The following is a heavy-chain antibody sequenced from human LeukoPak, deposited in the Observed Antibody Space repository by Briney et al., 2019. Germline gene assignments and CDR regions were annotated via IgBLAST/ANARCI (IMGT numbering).Heavy chain of an antibody. J-gene: IGHJ4*02. D-gene: IGHD5-18*01. CDR1: GFTFSIYW. V-gene: IGHV3-74*01. CDR2: INSDGSST. CDR3: ARDAPGNTALDY. Sequence: GGSLRLSCAASGFTFSIYWMHWVRQPPGKGLVWVSRINSDGSSTSYADSVKGRFTISRDNAKNTLYLQMNSLRVEGTALYYCARDAPGNTALDYWGQGSLVTVSS.